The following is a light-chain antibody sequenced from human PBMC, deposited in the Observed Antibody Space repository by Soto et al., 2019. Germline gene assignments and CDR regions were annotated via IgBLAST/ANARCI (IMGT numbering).Light chain of an antibody. CDR1: SSDVGGYNY. Sequence: QSALTQPPSASGSPGQSVTISCTGTSSDVGGYNYVSWYQQHPGRPPKLMIYEVTKRPLGVPDRFSGSKSGNTASLTVSGLQAEDEAAYYCSSYAGSNNYVFGPGTKVTVL. V-gene: IGLV2-8*01. CDR3: SSYAGSNNYV. CDR2: EVT. J-gene: IGLJ1*01.